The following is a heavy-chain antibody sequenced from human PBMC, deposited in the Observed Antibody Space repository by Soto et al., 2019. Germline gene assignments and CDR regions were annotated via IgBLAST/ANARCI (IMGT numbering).Heavy chain of an antibody. CDR3: ARDLFDIFTGYSYYYYGMDV. Sequence: QVQLVQSGAEVKKPGSSVKVSCKASGGTFSSYAISWVRQAPGQGLEWMGGIIPIFGTANYAQKFQGRVTITADESTSTAYMELSSLRSEDTAVYYCARDLFDIFTGYSYYYYGMDVWGQGTTVTVSS. D-gene: IGHD3-9*01. CDR2: IIPIFGTA. V-gene: IGHV1-69*01. CDR1: GGTFSSYA. J-gene: IGHJ6*02.